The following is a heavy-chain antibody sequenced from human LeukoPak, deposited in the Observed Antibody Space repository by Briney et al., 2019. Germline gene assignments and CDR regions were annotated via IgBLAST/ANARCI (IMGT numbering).Heavy chain of an antibody. CDR1: GFPFAVYA. J-gene: IGHJ4*02. D-gene: IGHD6-13*01. CDR2: IRNRANGGAT. Sequence: PGGSLRLSCAPSGFPFAVYALRWVRHAPGKGLEGERFIRNRANGGATEYATSLKGRFTISRDDSKSLAYLQLNSLKTEYTSLYYCTRVGSWGLRLDWGQGTLVTVSS. V-gene: IGHV3-49*04. CDR3: TRVGSWGLRLD.